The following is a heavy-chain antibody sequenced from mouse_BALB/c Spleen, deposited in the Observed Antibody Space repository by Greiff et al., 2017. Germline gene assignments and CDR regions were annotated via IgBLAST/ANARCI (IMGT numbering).Heavy chain of an antibody. CDR1: GYSLTSYG. Sequence: VQLQQSGPGLVAPSQSLSITCTVSGYSLTSYGVHWVRQPPGKGLEWLGVIWAGGSTNYNSALMSRLSISKDNSKSQVFLIMNSLQTDDTAMYYCAREGNYYGSNWYFDVWGAGTTVTVSS. J-gene: IGHJ1*01. V-gene: IGHV2-9*02. CDR2: IWAGGST. D-gene: IGHD1-1*01. CDR3: AREGNYYGSNWYFDV.